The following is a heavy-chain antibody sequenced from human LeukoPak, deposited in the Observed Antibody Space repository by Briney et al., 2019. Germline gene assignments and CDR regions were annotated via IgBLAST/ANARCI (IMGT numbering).Heavy chain of an antibody. D-gene: IGHD6-13*01. CDR1: GFTFSSFG. V-gene: IGHV3-33*01. Sequence: GGSLRLSCAASGFTFSSFGMHWVRQAPGKGLEWVAIIWYDGSKKYYADSLRGRFTISRDNSKNTLYLQMNSLRAEDTAVYYCARGEQLENWGQGTLVNVSS. J-gene: IGHJ4*02. CDR3: ARGEQLEN. CDR2: IWYDGSKK.